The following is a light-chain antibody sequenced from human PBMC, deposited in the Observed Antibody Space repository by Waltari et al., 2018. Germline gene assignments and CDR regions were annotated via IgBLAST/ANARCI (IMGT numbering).Light chain of an antibody. CDR2: KGI. CDR1: SGPVSSTSY. J-gene: IGLJ3*02. CDR3: SMYMGSGVWV. Sequence: QTVVTHEPSLSVSPGGTVTLTCSLRSGPVSSTSYPSWYQQPPGQPPRTLMYKGISRPSGFPDRFSGSILGNTAALTITGAQADDESDYYCSMYMGSGVWVFGGGTKLTVL. V-gene: IGLV8-61*01.